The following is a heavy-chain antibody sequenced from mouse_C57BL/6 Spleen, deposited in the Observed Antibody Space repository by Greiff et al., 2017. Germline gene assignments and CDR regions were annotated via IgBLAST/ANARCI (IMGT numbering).Heavy chain of an antibody. CDR1: GYNIKDDY. CDR3: TTRSNYYAMAY. Sequence: VQLQQSGAELVRPGASVKLSCTASGYNIKDDYMHWVKQRPEQGLEWIGWIDPENGDTEYASKFQGKATITADKSSNTAYMQLSSLTSEDTAVYYCTTRSNYYAMAYWGQGTSVTVSS. V-gene: IGHV14-4*01. J-gene: IGHJ4*01. CDR2: IDPENGDT. D-gene: IGHD2-5*01.